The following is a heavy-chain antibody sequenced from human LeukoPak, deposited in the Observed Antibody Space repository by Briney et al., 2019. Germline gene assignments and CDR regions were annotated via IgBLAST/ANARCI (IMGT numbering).Heavy chain of an antibody. CDR2: ISSSSSTI. J-gene: IGHJ6*02. CDR3: ASGLHIYYYYGMDV. CDR1: GLTFSSYS. Sequence: GGSLRLSCAASGLTFSSYSMNWVRQAPGKGLEWGSYISSSSSTIYYADSVKGRFTISRDNAKNSLYLQMNSLRDEDSAVYYCASGLHIYYYYGMDVWGQGTTVTVSS. V-gene: IGHV3-48*02.